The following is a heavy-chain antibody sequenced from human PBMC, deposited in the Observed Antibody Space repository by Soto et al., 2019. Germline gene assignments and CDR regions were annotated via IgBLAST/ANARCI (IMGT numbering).Heavy chain of an antibody. D-gene: IGHD4-17*01. J-gene: IGHJ4*02. CDR1: GFTFSSYG. Sequence: QVQLVESGGGVVQPGRSLRLSCAASGFTFSSYGMHWVRQAPGKGLEWVAVISYDGSNKYYVDSVKGRFTISRDNSKNTLYLQMNGLRAEDTAVYYCAKDLMVTTVTGGDYWGQGTLVTVSS. CDR3: AKDLMVTTVTGGDY. CDR2: ISYDGSNK. V-gene: IGHV3-30*18.